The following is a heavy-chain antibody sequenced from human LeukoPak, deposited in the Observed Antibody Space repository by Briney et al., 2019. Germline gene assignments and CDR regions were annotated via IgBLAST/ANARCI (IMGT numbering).Heavy chain of an antibody. Sequence: ASVKVSCKASGYTFTSYAMHWVRQAPGQRLEWMGWINAGNGNTKYSQKFQGRVTITRDTSASTAYMELSSLRSEDTAVYYCARSFARDSYILTGYNIADYWGQGTLVTVSS. CDR2: INAGNGNT. V-gene: IGHV1-3*01. J-gene: IGHJ4*02. CDR1: GYTFTSYA. D-gene: IGHD3-9*01. CDR3: ARSFARDSYILTGYNIADY.